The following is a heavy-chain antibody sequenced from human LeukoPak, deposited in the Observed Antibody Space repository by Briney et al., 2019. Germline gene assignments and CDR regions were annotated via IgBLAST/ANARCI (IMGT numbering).Heavy chain of an antibody. J-gene: IGHJ4*02. CDR2: FDPEDGET. CDR3: ATDHPDRSYGSFY. Sequence: ASVKVSCKVSGYTLTELSMHWVRQAPGKGLEWMGGFDPEDGETIYAQKFQGRVTMTKDTSTDTAYMELSSLRSEDTAVYYCATDHPDRSYGSFYWGQGTLVTVSS. CDR1: GYTLTELS. V-gene: IGHV1-24*01. D-gene: IGHD5-18*01.